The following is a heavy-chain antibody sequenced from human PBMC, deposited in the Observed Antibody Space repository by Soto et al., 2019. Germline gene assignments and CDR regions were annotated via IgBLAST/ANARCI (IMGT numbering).Heavy chain of an antibody. D-gene: IGHD3-10*01. CDR3: AKVGFGELSGRGYYYYYYMDV. Sequence: GGSLRLSYAASGFTFGSYAMSWVRQAPGKGLEWVSAISGSGGSTYYADSVKGRFTISRDNSKNTLYLQMNSLRAEDTAVYYCAKVGFGELSGRGYYYYYYMDVWGKGTTVTVSS. V-gene: IGHV3-23*01. CDR1: GFTFGSYA. CDR2: ISGSGGST. J-gene: IGHJ6*03.